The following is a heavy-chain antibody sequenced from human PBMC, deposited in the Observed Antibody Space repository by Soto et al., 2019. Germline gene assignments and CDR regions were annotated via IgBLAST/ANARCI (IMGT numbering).Heavy chain of an antibody. D-gene: IGHD2-2*01. Sequence: GASVKVSCKASGGTFSSYAISWVRQAPGQGLEWMGGIIPIFGTANYAQKFQGRVTITADKSTSTAYMELSSLRSEDTAVCYCAREDLYCSSTSCLAAGWFDPWGQGTLVTVSS. CDR1: GGTFSSYA. J-gene: IGHJ5*02. V-gene: IGHV1-69*06. CDR2: IIPIFGTA. CDR3: AREDLYCSSTSCLAAGWFDP.